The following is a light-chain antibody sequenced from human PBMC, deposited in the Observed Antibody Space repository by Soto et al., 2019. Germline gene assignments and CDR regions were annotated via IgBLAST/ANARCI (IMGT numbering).Light chain of an antibody. J-gene: IGKJ5*01. CDR1: QSISSW. CDR2: KAS. CDR3: QQYNSYSIT. Sequence: DIQMPQSPSTLSSSVGDRVTITCRSSQSISSWLAWYQQKPGKAPKLLIYKASSLESGVPSRFSGSGYGPEFTLTISSLQPDDFARYYCQQYNSYSITFGQGTPLEIK. V-gene: IGKV1-5*03.